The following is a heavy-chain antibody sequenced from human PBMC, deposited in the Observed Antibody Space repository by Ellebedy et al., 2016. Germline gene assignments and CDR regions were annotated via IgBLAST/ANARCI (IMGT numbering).Heavy chain of an antibody. CDR2: IGTAGDT. CDR1: GFTFSSYD. D-gene: IGHD1-26*01. Sequence: GGSLRLSXAASGFTFSSYDMHWVRQVTGKGLERVSAIGTAGDTYYPGSVKGRFTISRENAKNSLYLQMNSLRAGDTAVYYCGRGGSGSYHFDYWGQGTLVTVSS. V-gene: IGHV3-13*01. CDR3: GRGGSGSYHFDY. J-gene: IGHJ4*02.